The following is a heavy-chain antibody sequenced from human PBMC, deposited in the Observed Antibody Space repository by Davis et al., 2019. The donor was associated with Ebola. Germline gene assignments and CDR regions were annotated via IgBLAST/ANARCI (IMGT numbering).Heavy chain of an antibody. CDR1: GGSSYG. D-gene: IGHD1-26*01. J-gene: IGHJ4*02. V-gene: IGHV1-69*13. CDR3: ARVPQWEILTSHVNYFED. CDR2: ILPMFGSA. Sequence: SVKVSCKASGGSSYGLSWVRQAPGQGLEWMGGILPMFGSANYAQKFQGRVSITADESTKTGYMELSSLRSEDTAVYYCARVPQWEILTSHVNYFEDWGQGTLVTVSS.